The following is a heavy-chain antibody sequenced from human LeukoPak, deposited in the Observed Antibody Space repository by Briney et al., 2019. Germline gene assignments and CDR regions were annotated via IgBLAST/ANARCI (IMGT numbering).Heavy chain of an antibody. J-gene: IGHJ5*01. D-gene: IGHD4-23*01. CDR2: IYSSGYT. CDR1: GGSVSTSSYY. Sequence: SETLSLACTVSGGSVSTSSYYWGWIRQPPGKGLEWIGRIYSSGYTYYNPSLKSRVTMSVDTSKNQFSLKLNSVTAADTAVYYCARGELLATVVTPGDLTWFDSWGQGTLVSVSS. V-gene: IGHV4-39*07. CDR3: ARGELLATVVTPGDLTWFDS.